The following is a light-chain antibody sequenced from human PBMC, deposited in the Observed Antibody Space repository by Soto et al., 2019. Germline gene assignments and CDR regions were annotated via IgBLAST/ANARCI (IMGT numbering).Light chain of an antibody. CDR3: AAWDDSLSVV. Sequence: QSVLTQPPSVSETPGQTVTISCSGSSSNIGNSPVNWYQQLPGMAPKLLIYSSFQRPSGVPDRFSASKSGTSASLAISGLRSEDEADYYCAAWDDSLSVVFGGGTKLTVL. J-gene: IGLJ2*01. V-gene: IGLV1-44*01. CDR2: SSF. CDR1: SSNIGNSP.